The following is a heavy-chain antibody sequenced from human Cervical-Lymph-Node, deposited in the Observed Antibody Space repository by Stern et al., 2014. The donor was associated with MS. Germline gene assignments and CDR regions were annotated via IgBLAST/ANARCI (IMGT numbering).Heavy chain of an antibody. V-gene: IGHV2-5*02. D-gene: IGHD3-16*01. Sequence: QVTLRESGPTLVRPTQTLTLTCTFSGFSLSTHGVGVGWIRQPPGKALEWLALIYWDDDKRYSPSLKSRLTITKDTSKKQVVLTVTNLDPVDTATYYCVRAHVGLGPWGQGILVTVSS. CDR3: VRAHVGLGP. J-gene: IGHJ5*02. CDR2: IYWDDDK. CDR1: GFSLSTHGVG.